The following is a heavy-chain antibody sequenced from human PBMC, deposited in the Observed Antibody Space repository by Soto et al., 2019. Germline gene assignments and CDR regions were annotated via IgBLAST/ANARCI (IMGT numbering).Heavy chain of an antibody. CDR1: GFTFSSYW. CDR2: IKQDGSAK. V-gene: IGHV3-7*01. Sequence: GGSLRLSCAASGFTFSSYWMSWVRQAPGKGLEWVANIKQDGSAKYYVDSVKGRFTISRDNAKNPLYLQMNSLRAEDTAVDYWARLGYDIVTGYYNSFDIWGQGTMVTVSS. D-gene: IGHD3-9*01. CDR3: ARLGYDIVTGYYNSFDI. J-gene: IGHJ3*02.